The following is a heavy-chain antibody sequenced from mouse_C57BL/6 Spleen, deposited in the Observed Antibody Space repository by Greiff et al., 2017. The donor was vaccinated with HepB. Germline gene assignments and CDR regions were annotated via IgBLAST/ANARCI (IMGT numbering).Heavy chain of an antibody. CDR1: GYSITSGYY. D-gene: IGHD2-3*01. CDR3: ARAYEGYAMDY. CDR2: ISYDGSN. J-gene: IGHJ4*01. Sequence: EVQLQESGPGLVKPSQSLSLTCSVTGYSITSGYYWNWIRQFPGNKLEWMGYISYDGSNNYNPSLKNRISITRDTSKNQFFLKLNSVTTEDTATYYCARAYEGYAMDYWGQGTSVTVSS. V-gene: IGHV3-6*01.